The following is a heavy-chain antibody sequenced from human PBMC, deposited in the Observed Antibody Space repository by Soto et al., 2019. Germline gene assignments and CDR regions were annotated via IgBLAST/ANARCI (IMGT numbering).Heavy chain of an antibody. CDR2: INAGNGNT. J-gene: IGHJ5*02. CDR3: ANSSWYSNWFDP. Sequence: QVQLVQSGAEVKKPGASVKVSCKASGYTFTSYAMHWVRQAPGQRLEWMGWINAGNGNTKYSQKFQGRVTITRDTSASTAYMELSSLRSEDTAVYYCANSSWYSNWFDPWGQGTLVTVSS. D-gene: IGHD6-13*01. CDR1: GYTFTSYA. V-gene: IGHV1-3*01.